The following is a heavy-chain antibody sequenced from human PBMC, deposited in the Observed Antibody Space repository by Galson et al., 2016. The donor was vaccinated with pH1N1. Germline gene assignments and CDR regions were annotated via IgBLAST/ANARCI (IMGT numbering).Heavy chain of an antibody. CDR1: GLALSGSDFTSHT. D-gene: IGHD6-13*01. CDR3: AREWDSRGRFDH. V-gene: IGHV3-21*04. J-gene: IGHJ4*02. CDR2: ISATSDYR. Sequence: SLRLSCAASGLALSGSDFTSHTMNWVRLAPGGGMEWVSSISATSDYRNYADSVKGRFIISRDNAKSSLYLHMNSLRDDDTAIYYCAREWDSRGRFDHRDQGTLVTVSP.